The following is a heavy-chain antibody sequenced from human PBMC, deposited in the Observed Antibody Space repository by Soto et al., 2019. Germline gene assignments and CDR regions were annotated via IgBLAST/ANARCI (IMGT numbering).Heavy chain of an antibody. CDR2: ISATGGGT. V-gene: IGHV3-23*01. Sequence: GGSLRLSCAASGFTFSAYAMTWVRQAPGKGLEWVSLISATGGGTYYADSVKGRFTISRDNSHNTLYLQVHSLTAEDTAVYYCAKDRRAGGNSAFYFDFWGQGAQVTVSS. D-gene: IGHD3-16*01. J-gene: IGHJ4*02. CDR3: AKDRRAGGNSAFYFDF. CDR1: GFTFSAYA.